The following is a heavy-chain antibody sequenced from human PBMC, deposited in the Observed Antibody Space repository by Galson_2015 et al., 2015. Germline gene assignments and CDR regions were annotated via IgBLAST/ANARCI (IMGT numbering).Heavy chain of an antibody. D-gene: IGHD3-3*01. J-gene: IGHJ6*03. CDR3: ARSGTIFVPEYYYMDV. CDR1: GFTFSSYG. V-gene: IGHV3-33*01. CDR2: IWYDGSNK. Sequence: SLRLSCAASGFTFSSYGMHWVRQAPGKGLEWVAVIWYDGSNKYYADSVKGRFTISRDNSKNTLYLQMNSLRAEDTAVYYCARSGTIFVPEYYYMDVWGKGTTVTVSS.